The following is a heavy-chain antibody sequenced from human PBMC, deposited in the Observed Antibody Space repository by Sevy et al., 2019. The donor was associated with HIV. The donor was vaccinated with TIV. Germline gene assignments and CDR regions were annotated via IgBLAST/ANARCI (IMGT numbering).Heavy chain of an antibody. CDR2: ISYNGRNK. CDR3: ARFVGYCSGGRCSIIDF. D-gene: IGHD2-15*01. CDR1: GFSLSDHA. Sequence: GGSLRLSCAASGFSLSDHAVRWVRQTPGKGLEWLAVISYNGRNKYYADSVKGRFTISKDDSKNTLYLQLNSLRAEDTAVYYCARFVGYCSGGRCSIIDFWGQGTLVTVSS. J-gene: IGHJ4*02. V-gene: IGHV3-30*04.